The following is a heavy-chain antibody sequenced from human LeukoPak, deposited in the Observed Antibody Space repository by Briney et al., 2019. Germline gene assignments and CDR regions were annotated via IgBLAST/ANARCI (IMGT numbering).Heavy chain of an antibody. D-gene: IGHD6-13*01. J-gene: IGHJ3*02. CDR2: IYTSGST. Sequence: SQTLSLICTVSGGSISSGSYYWSWIRQPAGKGLERIGRIYTSGSTNYNPSLKSRVTISVDTSKNQFSLKLSSVTAADTAVYYCARDLPRKLVPDAFDIWGQGTMVTVSS. V-gene: IGHV4-61*02. CDR1: GGSISSGSYY. CDR3: ARDLPRKLVPDAFDI.